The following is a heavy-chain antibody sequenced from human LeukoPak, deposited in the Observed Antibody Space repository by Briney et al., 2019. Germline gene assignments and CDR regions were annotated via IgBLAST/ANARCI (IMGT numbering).Heavy chain of an antibody. D-gene: IGHD6-6*01. CDR2: INPSGGST. V-gene: IGHV1-46*01. J-gene: IGHJ4*02. CDR1: GYTFTSYY. CDR3: ARGIAARAEAVY. Sequence: GASVQVSCQASGYTFTSYYMHWVRQPPGQGLEWMGIINPSGGSTSYAQKFQGRVTMTRDTSTSTVYMELSSLRSEDTAVYYCARGIAARAEAVYWGQGTLVTVSS.